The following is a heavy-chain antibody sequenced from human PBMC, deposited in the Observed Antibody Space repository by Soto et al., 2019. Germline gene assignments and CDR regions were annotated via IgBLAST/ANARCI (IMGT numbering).Heavy chain of an antibody. CDR1: GFTFSSYA. J-gene: IGHJ4*02. V-gene: IGHV3-23*01. D-gene: IGHD6-6*01. CDR3: AKERSIAARRRLVFDY. CDR2: ISGSGGST. Sequence: GGSLRLSCAASGFTFSSYAMSWVRQAPGKGLEWVSAISGSGGSTYYADSVKGRFTISRDNSKNTLYLQMNSLRAEDTAVYYCAKERSIAARRRLVFDYWGQGTLVTVSS.